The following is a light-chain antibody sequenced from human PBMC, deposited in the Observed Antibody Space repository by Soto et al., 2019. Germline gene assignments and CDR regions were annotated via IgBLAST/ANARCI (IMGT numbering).Light chain of an antibody. CDR2: GAS. CDR1: QSVSNNY. V-gene: IGKV3D-20*02. CDR3: QQRSNWPRIT. J-gene: IGKJ5*01. Sequence: ESVLTQSPGTLSLSPGERATLSCRAIQSVSNNYLAWYQQKPGQAPRLLIYGASNRATGIPDRFSGSGSGTDFTLTISRLEHEDFAVYYCQQRSNWPRITFGQGTRLEIK.